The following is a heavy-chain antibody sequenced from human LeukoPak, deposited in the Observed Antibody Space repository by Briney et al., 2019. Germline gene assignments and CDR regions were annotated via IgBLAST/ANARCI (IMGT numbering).Heavy chain of an antibody. CDR2: ISAYNGNT. V-gene: IGHV1-18*01. CDR1: GYTFTSYG. CDR3: ARHPSGDFYASGPFEL. D-gene: IGHD3-10*01. Sequence: VASVKVSCKASGYTFTSYGISWVRQAPGQGLEWMGWISAYNGNTNYAQKIQGRVTMTTDTSTSTAHMELRSLRSDDTAVYYCARHPSGDFYASGPFELWGQGTLVSVSS. J-gene: IGHJ1*01.